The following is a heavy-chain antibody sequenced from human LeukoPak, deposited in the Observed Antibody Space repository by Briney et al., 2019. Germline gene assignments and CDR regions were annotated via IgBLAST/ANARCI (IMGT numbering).Heavy chain of an antibody. CDR1: SYTFTSYG. Sequence: ASVKVSCKASSYTFTSYGFSWVRQAPGQGLQWMGWINAYNGNTHYAQNLQGRVSMTTDTSTSTVYMHLRSLRSDDTAVYYCARDIGSSSFQAGYHYYYMDVWGEGTTVTVS. D-gene: IGHD6-6*01. CDR3: ARDIGSSSFQAGYHYYYMDV. V-gene: IGHV1-18*01. J-gene: IGHJ6*03. CDR2: INAYNGNT.